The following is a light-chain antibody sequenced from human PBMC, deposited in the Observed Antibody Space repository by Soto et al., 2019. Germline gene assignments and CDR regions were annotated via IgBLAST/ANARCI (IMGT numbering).Light chain of an antibody. CDR1: TSNIETNT. V-gene: IGLV1-44*01. CDR2: SNN. Sequence: QSVRTQPPSASGTPGQRVTVSCSGSTSNIETNTVSWFQQLPRTAPKLLIYSNNQRPSGVPDRFSGSKSGTSASLAISGLQSEDEADYYCAAWDDSLNGPHYVFGTGTKVTVL. CDR3: AAWDDSLNGPHYV. J-gene: IGLJ1*01.